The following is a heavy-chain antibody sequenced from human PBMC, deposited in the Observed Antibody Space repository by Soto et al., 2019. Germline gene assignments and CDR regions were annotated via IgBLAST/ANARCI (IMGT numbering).Heavy chain of an antibody. CDR3: ARKGEVVTKYGMDV. V-gene: IGHV3-30-3*01. D-gene: IGHD2-21*02. Sequence: QVQLVESGGGVVQPGRSLRLSCAASGFTFSSYAMHWVRQAPGKGLEWVAVISYDGSNKYYADSVKGRFTISRDNSKNSLYLQMNSLRAEDTAVYYCARKGEVVTKYGMDVWGQGTTVTVSS. CDR1: GFTFSSYA. J-gene: IGHJ6*02. CDR2: ISYDGSNK.